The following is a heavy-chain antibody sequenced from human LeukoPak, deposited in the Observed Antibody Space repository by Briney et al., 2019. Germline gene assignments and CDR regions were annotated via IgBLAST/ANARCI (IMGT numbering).Heavy chain of an antibody. CDR1: GYTFTGYY. V-gene: IGHV1-2*04. Sequence: ASVKVSCKASGYTFTGYYMHWVRQAPGQGLEWMGWINPNSGGTNYAQKFQGWVTMTRDTSISTAYMELSRLRSDDTAVYYCARLAPPRIMITFGGVIDPPMYDYWGQGTLVTVSS. CDR3: ARLAPPRIMITFGGVIDPPMYDY. J-gene: IGHJ4*02. D-gene: IGHD3-16*02. CDR2: INPNSGGT.